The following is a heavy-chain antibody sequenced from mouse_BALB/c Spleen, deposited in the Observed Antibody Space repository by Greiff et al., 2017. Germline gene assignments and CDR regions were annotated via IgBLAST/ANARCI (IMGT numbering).Heavy chain of an antibody. CDR1: GYTFTSYT. CDR3: AREVAWFAY. CDR2: INPSSGYT. D-gene: IGHD1-1*02. J-gene: IGHJ3*01. Sequence: VKVVESGPELVKPGASVKMSCKASGYTFTSYTMHWVKQRPGQGLEWIGYINPSSGYTNYNQKFKDKATLTADKSSSTAYMQLSSLTSEDSAVYYCAREVAWFAYWGQGTLVTVSA. V-gene: IGHV1S26*01.